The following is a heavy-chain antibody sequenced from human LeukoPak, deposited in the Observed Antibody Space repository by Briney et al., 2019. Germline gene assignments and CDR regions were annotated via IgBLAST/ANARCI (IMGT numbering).Heavy chain of an antibody. V-gene: IGHV3-30*02. J-gene: IGHJ4*02. Sequence: AGGSLRLSCAASGFTFSSYAMHWVRQAPGKGLEWVAFIRYDGSNKYYADSVEGRFTISRDNSKNTLYLQMNSLRVEDTAVYYCATLPYYYDSSGSYYFDYWGQGTLVTVSS. CDR2: IRYDGSNK. CDR3: ATLPYYYDSSGSYYFDY. D-gene: IGHD3-22*01. CDR1: GFTFSSYA.